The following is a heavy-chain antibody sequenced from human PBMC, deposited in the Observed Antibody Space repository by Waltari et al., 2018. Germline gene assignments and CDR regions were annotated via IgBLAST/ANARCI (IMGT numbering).Heavy chain of an antibody. CDR1: GYTFPDYY. J-gene: IGHJ4*02. V-gene: IGHV1-69-2*01. CDR2: VDTGDGET. Sequence: EVQLVQSGAEVKTPGATVKLSCKASGYTFPDYYLHLVQQARGKGLEWMGRVDTGDGETIYAEKLQGSVTITADTSTDTAYMELSRLRSENTAVYYCARDDILTGYYYYFDYWGQGTLVTVSS. CDR3: ARDDILTGYYYYFDY. D-gene: IGHD3-9*01.